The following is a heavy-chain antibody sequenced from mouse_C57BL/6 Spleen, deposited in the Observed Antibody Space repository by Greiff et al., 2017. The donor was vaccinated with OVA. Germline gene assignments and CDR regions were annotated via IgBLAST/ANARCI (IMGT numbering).Heavy chain of an antibody. CDR3: AREPYYYGSSYVNFDY. CDR1: GYAFSSSW. CDR2: IYPGDGDT. D-gene: IGHD1-1*01. Sequence: VQLQESGPELVKPGASVKISCKASGYAFSSSWMNWVKQRPGKGLEWIGRIYPGDGDTNYNGKFKGKATLTADKSSSTAYMQLSSLTSEDSAVYFCAREPYYYGSSYVNFDYWGQGTTLTVSS. V-gene: IGHV1-82*01. J-gene: IGHJ2*01.